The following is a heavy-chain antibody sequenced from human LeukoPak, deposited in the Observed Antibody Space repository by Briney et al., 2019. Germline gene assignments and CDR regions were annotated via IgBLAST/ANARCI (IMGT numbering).Heavy chain of an antibody. CDR2: IYYSGST. Sequence: SETLSLTCTVSGGSISSYYWSWIRQPPGKGLEWIGYIYYSGSTNYNPSLKSRVTISVDTSKNQFSLKLSSVTAADTAMYYCARASMVRGVISTPEFDYWGQGTLVTVSS. CDR3: ARASMVRGVISTPEFDY. D-gene: IGHD3-10*01. J-gene: IGHJ4*02. CDR1: GGSISSYY. V-gene: IGHV4-59*01.